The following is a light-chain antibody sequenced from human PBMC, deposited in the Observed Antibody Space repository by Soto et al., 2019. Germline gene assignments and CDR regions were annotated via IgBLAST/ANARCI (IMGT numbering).Light chain of an antibody. J-gene: IGLJ1*01. Sequence: QSALTQPPSASGSPGQSVTISCTGISSDIGGYNFVSWYQQHPGKAPKLLIYEINKRPSGVPDRFSGSKSGNTASLTVSGLQAEDEADYYCSSYAGSKGDVFGTGTKVTVL. V-gene: IGLV2-8*01. CDR1: SSDIGGYNF. CDR2: EIN. CDR3: SSYAGSKGDV.